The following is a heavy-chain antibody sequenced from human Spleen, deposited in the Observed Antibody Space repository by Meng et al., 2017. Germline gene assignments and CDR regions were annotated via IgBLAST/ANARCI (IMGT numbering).Heavy chain of an antibody. CDR1: GDTFNFYA. J-gene: IGHJ5*02. D-gene: IGHD6-13*01. V-gene: IGHV1-69*06. CDR2: IIPIYGTA. Sequence: SVKVSCKTSGDTFNFYALSWVRQAPGQGLEWMGGIIPIYGTATYARKFQGSVTITADKSTSTSYMEMSSLRSDDTAMYYWARAKGGYTSSWYDWFDPWGQGTLVTVSS. CDR3: ARAKGGYTSSWYDWFDP.